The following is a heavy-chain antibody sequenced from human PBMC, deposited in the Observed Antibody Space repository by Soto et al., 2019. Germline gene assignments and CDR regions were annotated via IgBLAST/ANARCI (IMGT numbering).Heavy chain of an antibody. CDR1: GFSVSGNY. D-gene: IGHD2-2*02. J-gene: IGHJ6*02. CDR2: IYSDGST. Sequence: PGGSLRLSCAASGFSVSGNYMSWVCQAPGKGLEWVSVIYSDGSTYYADSVKGRFTISRDNSKNTLYLQMNSLRAEDTAVYYCARDCSSTSCYTPHYGMDVWGQGTTVTVSS. CDR3: ARDCSSTSCYTPHYGMDV. V-gene: IGHV3-53*01.